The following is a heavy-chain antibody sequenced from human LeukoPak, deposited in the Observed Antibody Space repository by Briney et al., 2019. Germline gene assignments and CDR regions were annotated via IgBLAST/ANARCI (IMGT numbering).Heavy chain of an antibody. CDR3: ARVRAAAENYYYYMDV. V-gene: IGHV4-39*02. Sequence: PSETLSLTCTVSDGSISSRNYYWGWVRQPPGKGLEWIGSFYYSGSTYYNPSLKSRVTISGDTSKNHFSLKLSSVTAADTAVYYCARVRAAAENYYYYMDVWGKGTTVTVSS. J-gene: IGHJ6*03. CDR1: DGSISSRNYY. CDR2: FYYSGST. D-gene: IGHD6-13*01.